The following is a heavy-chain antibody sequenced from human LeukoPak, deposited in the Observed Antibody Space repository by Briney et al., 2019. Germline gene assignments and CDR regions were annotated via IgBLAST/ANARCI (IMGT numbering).Heavy chain of an antibody. CDR2: IYYSGST. J-gene: IGHJ3*01. D-gene: IGHD6-19*01. CDR3: ARDQNPSGSGSPLADAFDV. CDR1: GGSISSYY. Sequence: PSETLSLTCTVSGGSISSYYWSWIRQPPGKGLEWIGYIYYSGSTNYNPSLKSRVTISVDKSNNQFSLNLTSVTAADTAVYYCARDQNPSGSGSPLADAFDVWGQGAKVTVSS. V-gene: IGHV4-59*12.